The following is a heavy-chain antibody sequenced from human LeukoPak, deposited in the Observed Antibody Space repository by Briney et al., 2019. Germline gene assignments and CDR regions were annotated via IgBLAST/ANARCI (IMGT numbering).Heavy chain of an antibody. CDR2: IYPGDSDT. V-gene: IGHV5-51*01. J-gene: IGHJ3*02. Sequence: GESLKISCKGSGYRFTNYWIGWVRQMPGKGLEWMGIIYPGDSDTRYSPSFQGQVTISADKSISTAYLQWSSLKASDTAIYYCARRIGSDIAVALYSFDIWGQGTMVTVSS. CDR1: GYRFTNYW. D-gene: IGHD6-13*01. CDR3: ARRIGSDIAVALYSFDI.